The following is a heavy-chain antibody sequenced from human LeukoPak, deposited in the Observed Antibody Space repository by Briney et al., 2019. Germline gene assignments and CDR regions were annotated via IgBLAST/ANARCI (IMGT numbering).Heavy chain of an antibody. CDR2: ISSSSSYI. CDR1: GFTFSSYS. Sequence: PGGSLRLSCAASGFTFSSYSMNWVRQAPGKGLEWVSSISSSSSYIYYADSVKGRFTISRDNAKNTLYLQMNSLRAEDTAVYYCAREGGSSSWWWNNWFDPWGQGTLVTVSS. CDR3: AREGGSSSWWWNNWFDP. V-gene: IGHV3-21*01. D-gene: IGHD6-13*01. J-gene: IGHJ5*02.